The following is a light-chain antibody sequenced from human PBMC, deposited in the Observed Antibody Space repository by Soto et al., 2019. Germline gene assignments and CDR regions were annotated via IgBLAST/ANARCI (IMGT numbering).Light chain of an antibody. J-gene: IGKJ5*01. CDR3: QQRSNWPSIT. Sequence: EIVLTQSPATLSLSPGRRTTRSCRGSQSVSSYFACYQQQPGPAPRLLIYDASNRATGIPARFSGSGSGTDFTLTISSLEPEDFAVYYCQQRSNWPSITFGQGTRLEIK. CDR1: QSVSSY. CDR2: DAS. V-gene: IGKV3-11*01.